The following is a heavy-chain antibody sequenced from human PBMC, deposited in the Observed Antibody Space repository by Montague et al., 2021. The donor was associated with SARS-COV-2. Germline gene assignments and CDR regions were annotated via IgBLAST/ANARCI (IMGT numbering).Heavy chain of an antibody. CDR1: GESFSGFF. J-gene: IGHJ4*02. D-gene: IGHD4-11*01. CDR2: INDRGVTNY. Sequence: SETLSLTCAVYGESFSGFFWSWIRQPPGKGLEWIAEINDRGVTNYNYNPSLGSRVTISADTSKNQFSLKLRSVTAADTAVYYCARWDPQTLTVISLRGKLANDDWGQGTLVTVSS. V-gene: IGHV4-34*01. CDR3: ARWDPQTLTVISLRGKLANDD.